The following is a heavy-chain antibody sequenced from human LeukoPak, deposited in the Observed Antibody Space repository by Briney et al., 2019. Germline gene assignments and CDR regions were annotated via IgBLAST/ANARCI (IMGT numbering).Heavy chain of an antibody. J-gene: IGHJ4*02. CDR2: IIPIFGTA. CDR1: GGTFSSYA. CDR3: ARSQRGPYCGGDCYSEWVY. V-gene: IGHV1-69*13. Sequence: GASVKVSCKASGGTFSSYAISWVRQAPGQGLEWMGGIIPIFGTANYAQKFQGRVTITADESTSTAYMELSSLRSEDTAVYYCARSQRGPYCGGDCYSEWVYWGQGTLVTVSS. D-gene: IGHD2-21*02.